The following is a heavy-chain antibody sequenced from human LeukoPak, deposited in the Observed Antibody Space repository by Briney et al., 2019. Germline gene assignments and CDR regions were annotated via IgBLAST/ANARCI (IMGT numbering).Heavy chain of an antibody. V-gene: IGHV5-51*01. CDR2: IYPCDSDT. D-gene: IGHD1-26*01. J-gene: IGHJ4*02. CDR1: GYSFTSYW. Sequence: HGESLKISCQGSGYSFTSYWIGWVRQMPAKGREWMGIIYPCDSDTRYSPSFQGRVTISVDKSISPSYLQWSRLKASDTAMYYCVRGESSGCYPPSDYWGQGTLVTVSS. CDR3: VRGESSGCYPPSDY.